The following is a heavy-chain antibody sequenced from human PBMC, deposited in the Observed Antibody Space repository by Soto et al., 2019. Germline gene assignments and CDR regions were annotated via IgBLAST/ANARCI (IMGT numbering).Heavy chain of an antibody. CDR1: GYTFINYY. Sequence: QVQLVQSGAEVKKPGASVKLSCKASGYTFINYYIHWVRQAPGPGLEWMGIFNPTSGSTNYAQKFQGRVTLTMDTSTRTVYMELSSLRFDDTAVYYCAGDLAAGDYWGQGTLVTVSS. J-gene: IGHJ4*02. CDR3: AGDLAAGDY. CDR2: FNPTSGST. V-gene: IGHV1-46*01. D-gene: IGHD6-13*01.